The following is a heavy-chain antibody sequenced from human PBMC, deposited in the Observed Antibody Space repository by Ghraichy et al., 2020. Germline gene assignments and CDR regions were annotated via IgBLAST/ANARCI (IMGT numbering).Heavy chain of an antibody. J-gene: IGHJ4*02. D-gene: IGHD3-10*01. CDR1: GFTFSSYD. CDR2: ISRSGSTI. Sequence: GESLNISCAASGFTFSSYDMNWVRQAPGKGLEWVSYISRSGSTISADSVKGRFTISRDNAKNSLYLQMNNLRAEDTAVYYCAGGDYYYGNYWGQGTLVTVPS. CDR3: AGGDYYYGNY. V-gene: IGHV3-48*03.